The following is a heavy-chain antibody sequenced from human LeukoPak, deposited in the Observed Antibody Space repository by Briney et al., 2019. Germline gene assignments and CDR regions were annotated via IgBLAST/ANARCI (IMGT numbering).Heavy chain of an antibody. J-gene: IGHJ4*02. CDR3: ARGTYYYDSSGYSQYYFDY. V-gene: IGHV4-30-2*01. D-gene: IGHD3-22*01. CDR2: IYHSGST. Sequence: PSQTLSLTCTVSGGSISSGGYYWSWIRQPPGKGLEWIGYIYHSGSTYYNPSLKSRVTISVDTSKNQFSLKLSSVTAADTAVYYCARGTYYYDSSGYSQYYFDYWAREPWSPSPQ. CDR1: GGSISSGGYY.